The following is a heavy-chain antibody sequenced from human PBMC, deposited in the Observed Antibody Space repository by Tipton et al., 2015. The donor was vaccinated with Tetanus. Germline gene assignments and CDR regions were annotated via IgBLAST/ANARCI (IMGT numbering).Heavy chain of an antibody. V-gene: IGHV3-64*01. Sequence: SLRLSCAASGFTFSNYPMHWVRQAPGKGLEYVSAILGPDVGLYANSVKGRFTVSRDNSKNTLYLQMGSLGPEDMGVYYCARGQLPDDYYYYYAMDVWGQGTTVTVSS. CDR3: ARGQLPDDYYYYYAMDV. D-gene: IGHD5-18*01. CDR1: GFTFSNYP. J-gene: IGHJ6*02. CDR2: ILGPDVGL.